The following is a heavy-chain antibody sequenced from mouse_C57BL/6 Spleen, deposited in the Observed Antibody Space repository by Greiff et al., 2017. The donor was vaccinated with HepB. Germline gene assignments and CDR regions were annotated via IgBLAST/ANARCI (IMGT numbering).Heavy chain of an antibody. J-gene: IGHJ4*01. CDR2: INPSSGYT. Sequence: QVHVKQSGAELAKPGASVKLSCKASGYTFTSYWMHWVKQRPGQGLEWIGDINPSSGYTKYNQKFKDKATLTADKSSSTAYMQLSSLTYEDSAVYYCARGGRLRQDAMDYWGQGTSVTVSS. CDR3: ARGGRLRQDAMDY. CDR1: GYTFTSYW. V-gene: IGHV1-7*01. D-gene: IGHD2-4*01.